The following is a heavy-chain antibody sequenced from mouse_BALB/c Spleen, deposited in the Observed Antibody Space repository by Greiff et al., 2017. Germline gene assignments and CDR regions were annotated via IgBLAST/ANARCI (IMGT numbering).Heavy chain of an antibody. Sequence: EVKLMESGGGLVKPGGSLKLSCAASGFTFSSYAMSWVRQSPEKRLEWVAEISSGGSYTYYPDTVTGRFTISRDNAKNTLYLEMSSLRSEDTAMYYCARDDKFAYWGQGTLVTVSA. J-gene: IGHJ3*01. V-gene: IGHV5-9-4*01. CDR1: GFTFSSYA. CDR2: ISSGGSYT. CDR3: ARDDKFAY.